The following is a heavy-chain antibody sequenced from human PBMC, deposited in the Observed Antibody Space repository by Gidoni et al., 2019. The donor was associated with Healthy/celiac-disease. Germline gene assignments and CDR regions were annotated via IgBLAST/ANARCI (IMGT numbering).Heavy chain of an antibody. CDR2: ISGSGDST. CDR1: GFTFSSYA. V-gene: IGHV3-23*01. D-gene: IGHD1-26*01. CDR3: AKGRSGTPFDY. Sequence: EVQLLESGGGLIQPGGSLRLSCAASGFTFSSYAMSWVRQAPGKGLEWVSAISGSGDSTYYADSVKGRFTISRDNSKKTLYLQMNSLRADDTAVYYCAKGRSGTPFDYWGQGTLVTVSS. J-gene: IGHJ4*02.